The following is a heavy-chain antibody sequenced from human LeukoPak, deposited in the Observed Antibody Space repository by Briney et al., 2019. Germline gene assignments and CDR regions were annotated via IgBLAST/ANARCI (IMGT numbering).Heavy chain of an antibody. CDR3: TTEMTTVTTYDY. J-gene: IGHJ4*02. D-gene: IGHD4-17*01. V-gene: IGHV3-15*01. CDR2: IKSKTDGGTT. CDR1: GFTFSNAW. Sequence: GGSLRLSCAASGFTFSNAWMSWVRQAPGKGLEGVGRIKSKTDGGTTDYAAPVKGRFTISRDDSKNTLYLQMNSLKTEDTAVYYCTTEMTTVTTYDYWGQGTLVTVSS.